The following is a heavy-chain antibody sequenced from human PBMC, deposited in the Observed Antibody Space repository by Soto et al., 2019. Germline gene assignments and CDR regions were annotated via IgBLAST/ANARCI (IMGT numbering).Heavy chain of an antibody. V-gene: IGHV2-70*11. CDR1: GFSLTTSGMC. Sequence: SGPTLVNPTQTLTLTCTFSGFSLTTSGMCVSRIRQPPGKALEWLARIDWDDDKYYSTSLKTRLTISKDTSKNQVVLTMTNMDPVVTATYYCARYDYGDYIFDYCGQGTLVTV. CDR3: ARYDYGDYIFDY. CDR2: IDWDDDK. J-gene: IGHJ4*02. D-gene: IGHD4-17*01.